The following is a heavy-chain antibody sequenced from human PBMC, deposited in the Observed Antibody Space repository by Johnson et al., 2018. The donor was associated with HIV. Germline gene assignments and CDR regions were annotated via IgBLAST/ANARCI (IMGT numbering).Heavy chain of an antibody. Sequence: VQLVESWGGLVQPGGSLRLSCAASGFTVSSYYMSWVRQAPGKGLEWVSVLFSGGSIYFADSVKGIFTISRDNSKNTLYLQMNSLRAEDTAVYYCARACRDGYTCDAFDIWGQGTMVTVSS. CDR3: ARACRDGYTCDAFDI. J-gene: IGHJ3*02. D-gene: IGHD5-24*01. CDR1: GFTVSSYY. V-gene: IGHV3-66*01. CDR2: LFSGGSI.